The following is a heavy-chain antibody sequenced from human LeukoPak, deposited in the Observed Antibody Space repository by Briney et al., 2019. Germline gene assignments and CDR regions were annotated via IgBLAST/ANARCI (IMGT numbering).Heavy chain of an antibody. Sequence: ASVKVSCKASGYTFTGYYMHWVRQAPGQGLEWMGWINPNSGGAKYAQKLQGRVTMTRDTSISTVYMELSRLRSHDTAVYYCARDKQLDWAHYHYCYMDVWGKGTTVTVSS. J-gene: IGHJ6*03. D-gene: IGHD1-1*01. CDR2: INPNSGGA. CDR3: ARDKQLDWAHYHYCYMDV. V-gene: IGHV1-2*02. CDR1: GYTFTGYY.